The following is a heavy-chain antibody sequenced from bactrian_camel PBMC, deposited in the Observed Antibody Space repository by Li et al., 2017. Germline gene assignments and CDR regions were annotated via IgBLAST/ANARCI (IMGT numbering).Heavy chain of an antibody. Sequence: QVQLVESGGGSVQAGESLRLSCAPSGSAFSRTCMGWFRQAPGKEREWVATLYSAGGTMYADSVRGRFTISRDGTKNTMALQMNMLKSEDTDMYYCAAEENAPDRVHWYSPPVSGTSLSGARGPRSPSP. CDR2: LYSAGGT. D-gene: IGHD6*01. CDR3: AAEENAPDRVHWYSPPVSGTSLS. CDR1: GSAFSRTC. J-gene: IGHJ4*01. V-gene: IGHV3S53*01.